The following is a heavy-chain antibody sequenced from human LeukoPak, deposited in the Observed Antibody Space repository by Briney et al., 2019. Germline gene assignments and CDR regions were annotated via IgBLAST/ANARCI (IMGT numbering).Heavy chain of an antibody. CDR1: GFDFSEHE. CDR2: IRNKNHGYTT. CDR3: VRPSQGYFQN. V-gene: IGHV3-72*01. Sequence: GGSLRLSCAASGFDFSEHEMDWVRQAPGRGHEWLARIRNKNHGYTTEYAASVKGRFSISRDDSTNSLRLQMNSLNTDDTAVYYCVRPSQGYFQNWGQGTQVTVSS. J-gene: IGHJ1*01.